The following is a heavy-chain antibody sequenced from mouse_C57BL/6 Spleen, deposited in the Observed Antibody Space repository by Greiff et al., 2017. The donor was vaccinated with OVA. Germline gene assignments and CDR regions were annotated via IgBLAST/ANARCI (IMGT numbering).Heavy chain of an antibody. V-gene: IGHV5-6*01. CDR3: ARHRDGFAY. J-gene: IGHJ3*01. CDR2: ISSGGSYT. Sequence: DVQLVESGGDLVKPGGSLKLSCAASGFTFSSYGMSWVRQTPDKRLEWVATISSGGSYTYYPDSVKGRFTISRDNAKNTLYLQMSSLKSEDTAMYYCARHRDGFAYWGQGTLVTVSA. D-gene: IGHD3-3*01. CDR1: GFTFSSYG.